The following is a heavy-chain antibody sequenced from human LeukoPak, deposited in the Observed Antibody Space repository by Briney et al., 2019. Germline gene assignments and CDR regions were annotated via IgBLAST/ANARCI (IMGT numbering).Heavy chain of an antibody. CDR2: IYSGGST. J-gene: IGHJ4*02. V-gene: IGHV3-66*01. CDR1: GFTVSSNY. D-gene: IGHD5-18*01. Sequence: GGSLRLSCAASGFTVSSNYMSWVRQAPGKGLEWVSVIYSGGSTYYADSVKGRFTISRDNSKNTLYLQMNSLRAEDTAVYYCARDYRDTAMVTDFDYWGQGTLVTVSS. CDR3: ARDYRDTAMVTDFDY.